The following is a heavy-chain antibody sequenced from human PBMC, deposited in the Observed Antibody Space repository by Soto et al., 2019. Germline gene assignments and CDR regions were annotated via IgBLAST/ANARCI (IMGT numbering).Heavy chain of an antibody. CDR1: GFTFSGSA. CDR2: IRSKANSYAT. D-gene: IGHD3-22*01. J-gene: IGHJ4*02. CDR3: TSHPPEEMIRN. V-gene: IGHV3-73*02. Sequence: EVQLVESGGGLVQPGGSLKLSCAASGFTFSGSAMHWVRQASGKGLEWVGRIRSKANSYATAYAASVKGRFTISRDDSKKPAYRQMTSRKTEDTALYYFTSHPPEEMIRNWGQGPRVTVPS.